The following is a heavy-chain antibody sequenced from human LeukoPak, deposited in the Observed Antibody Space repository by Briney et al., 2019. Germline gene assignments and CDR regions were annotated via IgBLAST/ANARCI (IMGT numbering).Heavy chain of an antibody. CDR3: ARGGVDYYGSGTYYLMYYFDY. CDR1: GFTFSSYG. D-gene: IGHD3-10*01. CDR2: ISGSGGAT. J-gene: IGHJ4*02. Sequence: GGSLRLSCAASGFTFSSYGMHWVRQAPGKGLEWVSGISGSGGATYYADSVKGRFTISRDDPHNTLYLQMNSLRAEDTAVYFCARGGVDYYGSGTYYLMYYFDYWGQGALVTVSS. V-gene: IGHV3-23*01.